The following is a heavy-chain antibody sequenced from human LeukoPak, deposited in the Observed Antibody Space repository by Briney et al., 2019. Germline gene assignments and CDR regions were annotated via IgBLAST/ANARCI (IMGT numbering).Heavy chain of an antibody. V-gene: IGHV3-74*01. CDR1: GFTSSSYW. Sequence: GGSLRLSCAASGFTSSSYWMHWVRQAPGKGLVWVSRINSDGSNTNYADSVKGRSTISRDNAKNTVYLQMNSLRAEDTAVYYCARGRGPYGWFDPWGQGTLVTVSS. D-gene: IGHD3-10*01. CDR2: INSDGSNT. J-gene: IGHJ5*02. CDR3: ARGRGPYGWFDP.